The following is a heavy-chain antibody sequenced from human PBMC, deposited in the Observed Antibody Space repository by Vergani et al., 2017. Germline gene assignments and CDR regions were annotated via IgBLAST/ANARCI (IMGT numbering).Heavy chain of an antibody. CDR1: GYTFTGYY. J-gene: IGHJ5*02. V-gene: IGHV1-2*02. D-gene: IGHD6-19*01. CDR3: AREGSVAVAANNWFDP. CDR2: INPNSGGT. Sequence: QGQLVQSGAEVKKPGASVKVSCKASGYTFTGYYMHWVRQAPGQGLEWMGWINPNSGGTNYAQKFQGRVTMTRDTSISTAYMELSRLRSDDTAVYYCAREGSVAVAANNWFDPWGQGTLVTVSS.